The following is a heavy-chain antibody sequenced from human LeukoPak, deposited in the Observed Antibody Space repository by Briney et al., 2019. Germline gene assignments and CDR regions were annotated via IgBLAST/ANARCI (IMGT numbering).Heavy chain of an antibody. CDR3: ARQEGCSSTSCYRGPLDY. J-gene: IGHJ4*02. V-gene: IGHV4-38-2*02. Sequence: SETLSLTCTVSGYSISSGYYWGWIRQPPGKGLEWIGSIYHSGSTYYNPSLKSRVTISVDTSKNQFSLKLSSVTAADTAVYYCARQEGCSSTSCYRGPLDYWGQGTLVTVSS. CDR2: IYHSGST. D-gene: IGHD2-2*02. CDR1: GYSISSGYY.